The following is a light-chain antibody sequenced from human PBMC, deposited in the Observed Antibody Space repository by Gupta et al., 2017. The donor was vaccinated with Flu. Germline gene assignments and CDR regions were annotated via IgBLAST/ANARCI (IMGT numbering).Light chain of an antibody. V-gene: IGLV1-44*01. CDR3: AAWDDSLNGHCV. CDR2: GNS. J-gene: IGLJ1*01. CDR1: SSHTGSNN. Sequence: QSVLAQPPSASATPGQRVTISCSGISSHTGSNNVNWYQQVPGTAPKRLTDGNSQRPSGVPDRFSGSKSGSSAALAISGLQAEDEADYYCAAWDDSLNGHCVFGTGTKVTAL.